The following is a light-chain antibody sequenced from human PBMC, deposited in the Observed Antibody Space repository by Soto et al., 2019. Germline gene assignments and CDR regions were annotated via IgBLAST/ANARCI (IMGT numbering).Light chain of an antibody. CDR1: SSDVGGYDY. Sequence: QSALTQPPSASGSPGQSVTISCTGTSSDVGGYDYVSWYQQQSGKAPKLIIYEVTNRPSGVPDRFPGSKSGNTASLTVSWHQAEDEADYYCSSYAAISNVIFGAGTMLTLL. CDR3: SSYAAISNVI. CDR2: EVT. V-gene: IGLV2-8*01. J-gene: IGLJ1*01.